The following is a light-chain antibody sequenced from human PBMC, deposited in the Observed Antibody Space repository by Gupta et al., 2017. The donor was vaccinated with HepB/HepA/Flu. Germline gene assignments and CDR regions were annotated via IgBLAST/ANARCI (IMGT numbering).Light chain of an antibody. CDR1: QSVSN. CDR3: QQDDKWPSWT. J-gene: IGKJ1*01. Sequence: EIVMTQSTATLSVSPGERATLFCRASQSVSNLAWYQQEPGQAPRLLIYGASTRATGIPARFSGSGYGTEFTLTISSRQSEDFAVYYCQQDDKWPSWTFGQGTKVEIK. V-gene: IGKV3-15*01. CDR2: GAS.